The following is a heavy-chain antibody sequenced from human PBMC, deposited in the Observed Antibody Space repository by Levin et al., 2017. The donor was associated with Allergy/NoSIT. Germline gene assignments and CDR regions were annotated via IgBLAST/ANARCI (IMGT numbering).Heavy chain of an antibody. CDR2: ISGSGRNT. V-gene: IGHV3-23*01. CDR3: AKIIVAGGLGY. Sequence: GESLKISCAASGFTFNNYAMSWVRQGPGKGLEWVSSISGSGRNTYHADSVKGRFTISRDNSKNTLYLQMNSLRAEDTAEYYCAKIIVAGGLGYWGQGILVTVSS. CDR1: GFTFNNYA. J-gene: IGHJ4*02. D-gene: IGHD6-13*01.